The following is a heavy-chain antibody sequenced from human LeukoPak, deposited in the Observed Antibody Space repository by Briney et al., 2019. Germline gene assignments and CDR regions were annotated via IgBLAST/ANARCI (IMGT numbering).Heavy chain of an antibody. V-gene: IGHV4-59*01. CDR1: GDSMSGYY. CDR3: ARVTKSSGYYLDV. J-gene: IGHJ6*03. Sequence: PSETLSLTCSVSGDSMSGYYWGWIRQPPGKGLEWAGYIYYSGSTNYNPSLKSRVTISIDTSENQFSLRLNSVTAADTALYFCARVTKSSGYYLDVWGKGTTVTISS. CDR2: IYYSGST. D-gene: IGHD3-22*01.